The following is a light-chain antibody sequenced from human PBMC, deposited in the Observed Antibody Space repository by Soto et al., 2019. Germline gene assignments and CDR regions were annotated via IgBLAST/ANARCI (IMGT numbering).Light chain of an antibody. J-gene: IGKJ3*01. V-gene: IGKV1-33*01. CDR1: QDITIY. Sequence: DIQMNQSPSSLSASVGDRVTITCQASQDITIYLNWYQQKPGKAPKLLFYDASNLVTGVPSRFSGSGSGTSFSFTISLLQHQDISTYYAQQYDRLHAFTFGRGNTVDFK. CDR2: DAS. CDR3: QQYDRLHAFT.